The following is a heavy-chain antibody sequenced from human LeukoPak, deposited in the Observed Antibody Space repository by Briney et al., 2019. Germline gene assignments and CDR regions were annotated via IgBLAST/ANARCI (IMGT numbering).Heavy chain of an antibody. CDR1: GFTFSNYA. CDR3: ARERTTTVVRYGMDV. V-gene: IGHV3-23*01. J-gene: IGHJ6*02. CDR2: ISGSGGST. Sequence: GGSLRLSCAASGFTFSNYAMSWVRQAPGKGLEWVSAISGSGGSTYYADSVRGRFTISRDNPKNTLYLQMNSLRVEDTAVYYCARERTTTVVRYGMDVWGQGTTVTVSS. D-gene: IGHD4-23*01.